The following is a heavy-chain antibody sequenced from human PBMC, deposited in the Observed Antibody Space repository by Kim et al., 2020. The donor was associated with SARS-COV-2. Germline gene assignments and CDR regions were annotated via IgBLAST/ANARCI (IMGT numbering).Heavy chain of an antibody. CDR2: IIPIFGTA. J-gene: IGHJ6*02. Sequence: SVKVSCKASGGTFSSYAISWVRQAPGQGLEWMGGIIPIFGTANYAQKFQGRVTITADESTSTAYMELSSLRSEDTAVYYCASPSAVVVAATPVYYYYYGMDVWGQGTTVTVSS. V-gene: IGHV1-69*13. CDR1: GGTFSSYA. CDR3: ASPSAVVVAATPVYYYYYGMDV. D-gene: IGHD2-15*01.